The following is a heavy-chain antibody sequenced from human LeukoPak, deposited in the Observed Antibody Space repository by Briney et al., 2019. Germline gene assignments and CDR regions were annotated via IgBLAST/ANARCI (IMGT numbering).Heavy chain of an antibody. D-gene: IGHD3-10*01. J-gene: IGHJ4*02. V-gene: IGHV1-24*01. CDR2: FDPEDGGT. Sequence: GASVKVSCKVSGYTLTELSMHWVRQAPGKGLEWMGGFDPEDGGTIYAQKFQGRVTMTEDTSTDTAYMELSSLRSEDTAVYYRATRWVVRGVIIVVDRPRPLDYWGQGTLVTVSS. CDR1: GYTLTELS. CDR3: ATRWVVRGVIIVVDRPRPLDY.